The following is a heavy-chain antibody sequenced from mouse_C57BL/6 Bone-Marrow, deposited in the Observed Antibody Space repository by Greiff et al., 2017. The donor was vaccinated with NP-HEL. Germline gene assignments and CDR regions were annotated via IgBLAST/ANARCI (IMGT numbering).Heavy chain of an antibody. Sequence: VQRVESGPGLVAPSQSLSITCTVSGFSLTSYAISWVRQPPGKGLEWLGVIWTGGGTNYNSALKSRLSISKDNSKSQVFLKMNSLQTDDTARYYCARSYYYGSSGGYWYFDVWGTGTTVTVSS. CDR1: GFSLTSYA. D-gene: IGHD1-1*01. V-gene: IGHV2-9-1*01. J-gene: IGHJ1*03. CDR3: ARSYYYGSSGGYWYFDV. CDR2: IWTGGGT.